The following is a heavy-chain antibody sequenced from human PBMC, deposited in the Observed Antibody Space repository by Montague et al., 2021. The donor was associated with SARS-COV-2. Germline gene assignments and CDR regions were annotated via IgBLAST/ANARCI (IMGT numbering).Heavy chain of an antibody. CDR2: TYYRSKWYN. D-gene: IGHD1-1*01. CDR3: TSGREGNYNVMEV. J-gene: IGHJ6*02. CDR1: GDSVSSNSAT. Sequence: CAISGDSVSSNSATWNWVRQSPSRGLEWLGRTYYRSKWYNDYAVSVRGRVTINPDTPKNQFSLQLNSVTPEDTAIYYCTSGREGNYNVMEVWGQGTTVTVSS. V-gene: IGHV6-1*01.